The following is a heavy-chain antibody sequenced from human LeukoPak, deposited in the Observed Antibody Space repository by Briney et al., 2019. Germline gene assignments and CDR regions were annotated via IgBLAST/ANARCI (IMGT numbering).Heavy chain of an antibody. CDR1: GSTLSDAS. CDR3: ITDVRLGSGWGD. J-gene: IGHJ4*02. Sequence: GGSRSLSGAASGSTLSDASMNWVRQPPGKGLGGVGRIKTKSGSGTTDYAAPVKGRFIMSRDDSKSTVYLQMYSLKTEDTGVYYCITDVRLGSGWGDWGQGTLVIVSS. CDR2: IKTKSGSGTT. V-gene: IGHV3-15*01. D-gene: IGHD6-19*01.